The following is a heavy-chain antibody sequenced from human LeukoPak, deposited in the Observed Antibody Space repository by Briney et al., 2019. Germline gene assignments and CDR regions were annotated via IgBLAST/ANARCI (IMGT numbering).Heavy chain of an antibody. CDR1: GGSFSGYY. D-gene: IGHD6-13*01. CDR3: ARGVSWYGGMLGNYYYYYMDV. CDR2: INHSGST. V-gene: IGHV4-34*01. Sequence: SETLSLTCAVYGGSFSGYYWSWIRQPPGKGLEWIGEINHSGSTNYNPSLKSRVTISVDTSKNQFSLKLSSVTAADTAVYYCARGVSWYGGMLGNYYYYYMDVWGKGTTVTVSS. J-gene: IGHJ6*03.